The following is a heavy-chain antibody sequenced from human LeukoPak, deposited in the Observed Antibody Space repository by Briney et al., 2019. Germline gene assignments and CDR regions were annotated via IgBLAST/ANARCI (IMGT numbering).Heavy chain of an antibody. Sequence: SVKVSCKASGGTFSRYAISWVRQAPGQGLEWMGRIIPILGIANYAQKFRGRVTITADKSTSTAYMELSSLRSEDTAVYYCAKGVSDSSGYIDAFDIWGQGTMVTVSS. D-gene: IGHD3-22*01. CDR2: IIPILGIA. CDR1: GGTFSRYA. V-gene: IGHV1-69*04. CDR3: AKGVSDSSGYIDAFDI. J-gene: IGHJ3*02.